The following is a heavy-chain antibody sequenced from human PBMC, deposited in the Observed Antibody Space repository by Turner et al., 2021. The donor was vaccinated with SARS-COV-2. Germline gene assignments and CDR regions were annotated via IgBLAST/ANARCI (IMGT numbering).Heavy chain of an antibody. D-gene: IGHD3-3*01. CDR1: GGSISSDF. CDR3: ARELRFNGFDS. Sequence: QLLLQESGPGLVKPSETLSLTCTVSGGSISSDFWRWIRQPPGKGLEWFGYIYYRGSTNYSPSLKSRVTMSVDTSKNQCSLKLSSVTAADTAVYYCARELRFNGFDSWGQGTLVTVSS. CDR2: IYYRGST. J-gene: IGHJ5*01. V-gene: IGHV4-59*01.